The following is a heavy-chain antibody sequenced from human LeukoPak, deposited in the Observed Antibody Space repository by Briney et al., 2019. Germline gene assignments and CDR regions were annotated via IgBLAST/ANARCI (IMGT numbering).Heavy chain of an antibody. CDR3: AGYCSTTSCYSSPNWFDP. Sequence: SVKVSCKASGYTFTSYDINWVRQATGQGLEWMGWMNPNSGDTGYPQKFQGRVTMTRDTSITTAYMELSSLRSEDTAVYYCAGYCSTTSCYSSPNWFDPWGQGTLVTVSS. J-gene: IGHJ5*02. V-gene: IGHV1-8*01. D-gene: IGHD2-2*01. CDR2: MNPNSGDT. CDR1: GYTFTSYD.